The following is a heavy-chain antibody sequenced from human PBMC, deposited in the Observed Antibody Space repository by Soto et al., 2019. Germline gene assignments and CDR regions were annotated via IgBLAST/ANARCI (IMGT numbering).Heavy chain of an antibody. CDR2: IDPRGGST. CDR3: ARGYCVTTTCDPWFGP. D-gene: IGHD2-2*01. CDR1: GYTFTTFY. J-gene: IGHJ5*02. Sequence: VQLVQSGAEVKTPGASVNVSCTASGYTFTTFYMHWVRQAPGQGLEWMGKIDPRGGSTTYAQKFHGRVTMTSDTPTTTVYMELSSLRSEDTAVYYCARGYCVTTTCDPWFGPWGQGTLVTVSS. V-gene: IGHV1-46*03.